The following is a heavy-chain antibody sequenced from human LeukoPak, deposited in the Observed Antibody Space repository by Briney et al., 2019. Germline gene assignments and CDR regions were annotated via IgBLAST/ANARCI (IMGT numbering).Heavy chain of an antibody. CDR1: GFTFREYW. Sequence: GGSLRLSCAASGFTFREYWMHWVRQAPGKGLEWVSRINGDGTTTNYADSVKGRFSISRDNAKNNLFLQMNSLRAEDMAVYYCAREEIMVTDAFDIWGRGTRVTVAS. V-gene: IGHV3-74*01. CDR2: INGDGTTT. CDR3: AREEIMVTDAFDI. J-gene: IGHJ3*02. D-gene: IGHD2-21*02.